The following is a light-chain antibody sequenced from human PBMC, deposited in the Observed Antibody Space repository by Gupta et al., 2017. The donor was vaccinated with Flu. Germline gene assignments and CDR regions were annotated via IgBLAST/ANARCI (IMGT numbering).Light chain of an antibody. J-gene: IGLJ3*02. V-gene: IGLV2-23*01. CDR2: DGG. CDR3: CSYAGSSTVV. Sequence: QSAVPPPPAVSASPAQSMTISCTGTSSDVGSYNHVSWYQQHPGKAPKLMIYDGGKRPSGVSNRFSGSKSGNTASLIISGLQAEDEADYYCCSYAGSSTVVFGGGTNLTV. CDR1: SSDVGSYNH.